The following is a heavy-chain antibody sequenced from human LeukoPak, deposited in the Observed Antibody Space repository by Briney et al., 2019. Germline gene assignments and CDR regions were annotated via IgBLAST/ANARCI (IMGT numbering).Heavy chain of an antibody. CDR2: ISSSSSYI. Sequence: EPGGSLRLSCAASGFTFSSYSMNWVRQAPGKGLEWVSSISSSSSYIYYADSVKGRFTISRDNSKNTLYLQMNSLRAEDTAVYYCAKDHYDYVWGTPPPFFDYWGQGTLVTVSS. D-gene: IGHD3-16*01. CDR3: AKDHYDYVWGTPPPFFDY. J-gene: IGHJ4*02. CDR1: GFTFSSYS. V-gene: IGHV3-21*04.